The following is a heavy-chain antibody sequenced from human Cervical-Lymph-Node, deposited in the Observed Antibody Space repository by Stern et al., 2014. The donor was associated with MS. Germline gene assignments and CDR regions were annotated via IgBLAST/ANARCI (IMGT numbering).Heavy chain of an antibody. CDR3: ARGRGGNYRYYFDY. V-gene: IGHV3-21*01. Sequence: EVQLVESGGGLVKPGGSLRLSCAASGFTFSSYSMNWVRQAPGKGLEWVASISSGCSYIYCADSLKGRFTISRDNAKNSLYLQMNSLRAEDTAVYYCARGRGGNYRYYFDYWGQGTLVTVSS. J-gene: IGHJ4*02. CDR2: ISSGCSYI. CDR1: GFTFSSYS. D-gene: IGHD4-23*01.